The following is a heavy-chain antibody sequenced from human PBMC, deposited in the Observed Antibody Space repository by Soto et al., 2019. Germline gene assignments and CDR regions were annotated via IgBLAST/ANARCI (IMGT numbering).Heavy chain of an antibody. CDR3: ARRYCSSTSCLAGFDP. CDR1: GGSFSGNH. V-gene: IGHV4-34*01. J-gene: IGHJ5*02. D-gene: IGHD2-2*01. CDR2: INHSGST. Sequence: QVQLQQWGAGLLKPSETLSLSCAVYGGSFSGNHWTWIRQPPGKGLQWIGEINHSGSTNYNPSLKSRVAISVDTSKNQISLKLNSVTAADTAVYYCARRYCSSTSCLAGFDPWGRGTLVTVSS.